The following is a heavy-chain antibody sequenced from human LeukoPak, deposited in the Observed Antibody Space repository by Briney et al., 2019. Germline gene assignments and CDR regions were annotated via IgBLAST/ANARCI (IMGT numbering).Heavy chain of an antibody. CDR3: ARGGSGGTY. CDR2: IYYSGDT. V-gene: IGHV4-59*01. D-gene: IGHD1-14*01. Sequence: PSETLSLTCSVSGGSISPYYWSWIRQPPGKGLEWIGYIYYSGDTNYNSSPESRVTISVDTSKNQFSLKLTSVTAADTAVYYCARGGSGGTYWGQGTLVVVSS. J-gene: IGHJ4*02. CDR1: GGSISPYY.